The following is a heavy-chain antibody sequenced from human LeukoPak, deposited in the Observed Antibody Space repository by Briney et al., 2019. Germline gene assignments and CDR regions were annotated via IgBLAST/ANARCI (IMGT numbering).Heavy chain of an antibody. CDR1: GFTFSSYA. J-gene: IGHJ6*02. V-gene: IGHV3-23*01. CDR3: ARDYRPRYCSSTSCPGYGMDV. D-gene: IGHD2-2*01. CDR2: ISGSGGST. Sequence: GGSLRLSCAASGFTFSSYAMSWVRQAPGKGLEWVSAISGSGGSTYYADSVKGRFTISRDNSRNTLYLQMNSLRAEDTAVYYCARDYRPRYCSSTSCPGYGMDVWGQGTTVTVSS.